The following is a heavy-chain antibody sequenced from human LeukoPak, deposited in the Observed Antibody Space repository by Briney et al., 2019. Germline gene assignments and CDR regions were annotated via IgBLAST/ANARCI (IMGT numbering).Heavy chain of an antibody. D-gene: IGHD3-3*01. CDR1: GFTFSRHW. V-gene: IGHV3-74*01. J-gene: IGHJ4*02. Sequence: GGSLRLPCAASGFTFSRHWMHWVRQAPGKGLVWVSRINSDESSTNYADSVKGRFTISRDNAKNTLYLQMNSLRAEDTAVYYCARGDFWGGYYALDWGQGTLVTVSS. CDR3: ARGDFWGGYYALD. CDR2: INSDESST.